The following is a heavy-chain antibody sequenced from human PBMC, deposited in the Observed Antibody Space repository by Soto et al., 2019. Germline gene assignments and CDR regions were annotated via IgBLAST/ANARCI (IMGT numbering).Heavy chain of an antibody. Sequence: PGGSLRLSCAASGFTLSDYYMSWTRQAPGKGLEWVSYISSSSSYTNYADSVKGRFTISRDNAKHSLYLQMNSLRAQDTAVNYRASHPLILTCRLGVLLVQLFDYWGQGTLVTVSS. D-gene: IGHD3-9*01. CDR1: GFTLSDYY. J-gene: IGHJ4*02. V-gene: IGHV3-11*06. CDR2: ISSSSSYT. CDR3: ASHPLILTCRLGVLLVQLFDY.